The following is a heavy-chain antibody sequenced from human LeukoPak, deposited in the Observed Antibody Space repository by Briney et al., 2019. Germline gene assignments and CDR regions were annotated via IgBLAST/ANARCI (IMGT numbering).Heavy chain of an antibody. V-gene: IGHV1-69*04. D-gene: IGHD4-17*01. CDR1: GGTFSSYA. CDR3: ARGTTVTGAFDI. Sequence: SVTVSCKASGGTFSSYAISWVRQAPGQGLEWMGRIIPILGIANYAQKFQGRVTITADKSTSTAYMELSSLRSEDTAVYYCARGTTVTGAFDIWGQGTMVTVSS. CDR2: IIPILGIA. J-gene: IGHJ3*02.